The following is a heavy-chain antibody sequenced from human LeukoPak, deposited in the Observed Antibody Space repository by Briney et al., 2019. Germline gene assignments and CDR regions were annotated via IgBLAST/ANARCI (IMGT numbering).Heavy chain of an antibody. CDR3: AKHSGYDYDPFDY. J-gene: IGHJ4*02. CDR2: ISGSGGST. D-gene: IGHD5-12*01. V-gene: IGHV3-23*01. CDR1: GFTFSSYA. Sequence: GGSLRLSCAASGFTFSSYAMSWVRQAPGKGLEWVSAISGSGGSTYYTDSVKGRFTISRDNSKNTLYLQMNSLRAEDTAVYYCAKHSGYDYDPFDYWGQGTLVTVSS.